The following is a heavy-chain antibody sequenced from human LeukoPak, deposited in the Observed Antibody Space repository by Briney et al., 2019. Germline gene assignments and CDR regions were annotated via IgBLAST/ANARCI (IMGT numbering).Heavy chain of an antibody. CDR1: GFTFSSYG. CDR3: AKDLRRGYSYGYNY. V-gene: IGHV3-30*18. CDR2: ISYDGRNK. Sequence: GGSLRLSCAASGFTFSSYGMHWVRQAPGKGLEWVAVISYDGRNKYYADSVKGRFTISRDNSKNTLYLQMNSLRAEDTAVYYCAKDLRRGYSYGYNYWGRGTLVTVSS. J-gene: IGHJ4*02. D-gene: IGHD5-18*01.